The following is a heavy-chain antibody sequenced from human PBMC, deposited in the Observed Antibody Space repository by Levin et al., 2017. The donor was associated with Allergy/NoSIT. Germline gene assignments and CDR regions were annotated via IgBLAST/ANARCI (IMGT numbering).Heavy chain of an antibody. CDR3: AHRRPIYSSSWYGHFDY. J-gene: IGHJ4*02. CDR1: GFSLSTSGVG. CDR2: IYWDDDK. Sequence: SGPTLVKPTQTLTLTCTFSGFSLSTSGVGVGWIRQPPGKALEWLALIYWDDDKRYSPSLKSRLTITKDTSKNQVVLTMTNMDPVDTATYYCAHRRPIYSSSWYGHFDYWGQGTLVTVSS. D-gene: IGHD6-13*01. V-gene: IGHV2-5*02.